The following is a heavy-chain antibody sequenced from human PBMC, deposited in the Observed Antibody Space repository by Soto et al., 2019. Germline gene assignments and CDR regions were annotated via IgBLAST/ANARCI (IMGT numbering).Heavy chain of an antibody. CDR3: ARDLGQLWFGELYFPGDY. D-gene: IGHD3-10*01. V-gene: IGHV1-18*01. Sequence: QVQLVQSGAEVKKPGASVKVSCKASGYTFTSYGISWVRQAPGQGLEWMGWISAYNGNTNYAQKLQGRGTMTTDTSTSTAYMELRSLRSDDTAVYYCARDLGQLWFGELYFPGDYWGQGTLVTVSA. CDR2: ISAYNGNT. J-gene: IGHJ4*02. CDR1: GYTFTSYG.